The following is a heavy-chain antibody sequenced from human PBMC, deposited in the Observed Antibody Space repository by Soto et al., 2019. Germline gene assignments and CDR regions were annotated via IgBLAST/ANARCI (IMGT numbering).Heavy chain of an antibody. J-gene: IGHJ4*02. Sequence: QVKLVQSGAEVKKPGASVKVSCKASGYTFTYYAMHWVRQAPGQRLEWMGWINAANGNTKYSENFQDKVTITRDTSATTAYIELSSLRSEDTAVYYCAREVGYGDFLDWGQGTLVTVSS. CDR1: GYTFTYYA. CDR2: INAANGNT. D-gene: IGHD4-17*01. CDR3: AREVGYGDFLD. V-gene: IGHV1-3*01.